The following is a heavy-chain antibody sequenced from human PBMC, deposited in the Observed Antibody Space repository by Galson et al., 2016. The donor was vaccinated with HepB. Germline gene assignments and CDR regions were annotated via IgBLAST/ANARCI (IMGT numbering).Heavy chain of an antibody. CDR1: GFTFSNYG. Sequence: SLRLSCAASGFTFSNYGMTWVRQAPGKGLEVVSSIRRSGDSTDYADSVKGRFTISRDNSKNTLSLQMNSRRDEDTAVYFCGQGSTAPAVWGKGTTVTVSS. CDR2: IRRSGDST. V-gene: IGHV3-23*01. D-gene: IGHD1-26*01. CDR3: GQGSTAPAV. J-gene: IGHJ6*04.